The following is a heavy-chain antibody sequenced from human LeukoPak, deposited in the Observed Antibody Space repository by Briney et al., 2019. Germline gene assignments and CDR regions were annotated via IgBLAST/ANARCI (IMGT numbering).Heavy chain of an antibody. D-gene: IGHD3-22*01. CDR3: ARGHSDSSGCGGY. CDR2: INHSGST. V-gene: IGHV4-34*01. CDR1: GGSFSGYY. Sequence: SETLSLTCAVYGGSFSGYYWSWIRQPPGKGLEWIGEINHSGSTNYNPSLKSRVTISVDTSKNQFSLKLSSVTAADTAVYYCARGHSDSSGCGGYWGQGTLVTVSS. J-gene: IGHJ4*02.